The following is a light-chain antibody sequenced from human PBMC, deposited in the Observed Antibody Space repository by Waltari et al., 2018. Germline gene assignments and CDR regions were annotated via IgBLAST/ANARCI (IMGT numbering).Light chain of an antibody. CDR2: DVP. CDR3: CSYAGDSSYV. CDR1: SSDVGAYKY. V-gene: IGLV2-11*01. J-gene: IGLJ1*01. Sequence: QSALTQPRSVSGSPGQSVTISCPRTSSDVGAYKYVSWYQHHPGKAPKLILFDVPKRPSGVPDRFSGSKSGDTASLTISGLEASDESDYFCCSYAGDSSYVFGTGTTVSVL.